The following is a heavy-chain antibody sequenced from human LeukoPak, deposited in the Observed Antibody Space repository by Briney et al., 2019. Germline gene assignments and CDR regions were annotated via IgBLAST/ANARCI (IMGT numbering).Heavy chain of an antibody. CDR1: GFTFSSHA. V-gene: IGHV3-30-3*01. J-gene: IGHJ6*02. D-gene: IGHD3-3*01. CDR2: ISYDGSNK. CDR3: ARDPLRFLEWLTLRNYYYYGMDV. Sequence: GRSLRLSCAASGFTFSSHAMHWVRQAPGKGLEWVAVISYDGSNKYYADSVKGRFTISRDNSKNTLYLQMNSLRAEDTAVYYCARDPLRFLEWLTLRNYYYYGMDVWGQGTTVTVSS.